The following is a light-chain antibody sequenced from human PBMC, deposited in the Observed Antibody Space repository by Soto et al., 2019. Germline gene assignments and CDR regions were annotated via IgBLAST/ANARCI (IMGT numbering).Light chain of an antibody. Sequence: QPVLTQSPSASAPLGASVELTCTLNSGHSSYAIAWHQQQPEKGPRFLMRLKSDGSHTKGDGIPDRFSGSSSGAERYLTISSLQSEDEADYYCQTWASGIRVFGGGTKLTVL. CDR2: LKSDGSH. CDR3: QTWASGIRV. CDR1: SGHSSYA. V-gene: IGLV4-69*01. J-gene: IGLJ2*01.